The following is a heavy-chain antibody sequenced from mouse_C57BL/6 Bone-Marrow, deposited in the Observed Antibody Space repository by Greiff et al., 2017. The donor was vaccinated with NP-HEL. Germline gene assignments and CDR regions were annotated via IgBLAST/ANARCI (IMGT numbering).Heavy chain of an antibody. CDR3: ASSIPTGAMDD. Sequence: VHVKQSGRGLAKPSQTLSLTCAATVYSIGSDHWRWIRKFPGSKLEYMGYISYSGSTDFTPSLKSRISITRDTSKNQYYLPVSTVSTEDTATFYCASSIPTGAMDDRGQGTSVTGSS. CDR1: VYSIGSDH. V-gene: IGHV3-8*01. J-gene: IGHJ4*01. CDR2: ISYSGST. D-gene: IGHD2-3*01.